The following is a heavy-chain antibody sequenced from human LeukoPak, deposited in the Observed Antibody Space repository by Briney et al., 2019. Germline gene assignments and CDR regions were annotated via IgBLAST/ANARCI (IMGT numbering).Heavy chain of an antibody. D-gene: IGHD2-15*01. J-gene: IGHJ4*02. V-gene: IGHV4-61*02. CDR3: ARDRVGDGVNYFDY. Sequence: SETLSLTCTVSGGSISSGSYYWSWIRQPAGKGLEWIGRIYTSGSTNYNPSLKSRVTISVDTSKNQFSLKLSSVTAADTAVYYCARDRVGDGVNYFDYWGQGTLVTVSS. CDR1: GGSISSGSYY. CDR2: IYTSGST.